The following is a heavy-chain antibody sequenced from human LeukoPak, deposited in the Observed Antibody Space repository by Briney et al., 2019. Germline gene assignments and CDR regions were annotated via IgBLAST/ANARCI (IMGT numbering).Heavy chain of an antibody. CDR2: INHSGST. D-gene: IGHD3-10*01. Sequence: SETLSLTCAVYGGSFSGYYWSWIRQPPGKGLEWIGEINHSGSTNYNPSLKSRVTISVDTSKNQFSLKLSSVTAADTAVYYCAREGEYYGSGSYCDYWGQGTLVTVSS. J-gene: IGHJ4*02. CDR3: AREGEYYGSGSYCDY. V-gene: IGHV4-34*01. CDR1: GGSFSGYY.